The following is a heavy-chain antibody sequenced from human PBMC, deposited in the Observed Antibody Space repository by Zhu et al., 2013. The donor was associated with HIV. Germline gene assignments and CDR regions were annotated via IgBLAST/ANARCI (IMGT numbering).Heavy chain of an antibody. D-gene: IGHD6-25*01. CDR2: INPYNGYK. CDR1: GFIFTSVG. V-gene: IGHV1-18*01. CDR3: TRDQQRLTLDY. Sequence: QLMQSGGEVEKPGASVKVSCQTSGFIFTSVGYSWFRQAPGQGLEWMGWINPYNGYKVYAQDFEGRVTMATDTSSNTVHMELRSLRPDDTAIYYCTRDQQRLTLDYWGQGTLVSVSS. J-gene: IGHJ4*02.